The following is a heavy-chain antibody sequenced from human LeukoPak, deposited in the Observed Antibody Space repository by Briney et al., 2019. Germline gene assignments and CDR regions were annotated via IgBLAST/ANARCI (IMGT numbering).Heavy chain of an antibody. V-gene: IGHV1-69*05. D-gene: IGHD3-16*01. CDR1: GGIFSSYA. CDR2: IIPIFGTA. Sequence: SVKVSCKASGGIFSSYAISWVRQAPGQGLEWMGGIIPIFGTANYAQKFQGRVTITTDESTSTAYMELSSLRSGHTAVYYCARGGSSNALNWFDPWGQGTLVTVSS. J-gene: IGHJ5*02. CDR3: ARGGSSNALNWFDP.